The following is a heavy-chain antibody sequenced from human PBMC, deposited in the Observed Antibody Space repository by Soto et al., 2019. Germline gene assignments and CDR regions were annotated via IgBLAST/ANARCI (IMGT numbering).Heavy chain of an antibody. Sequence: SVKVSCKASGYTFTSYAMHWVRQAPGQRLEWMGWINAGNGNTKYSQKFQGRVTITRDTSASTAYMELSSLRSEDTAVYYCARGIRGYSYGFDYWGQGTLVTVSS. CDR2: INAGNGNT. CDR3: ARGIRGYSYGFDY. D-gene: IGHD5-18*01. J-gene: IGHJ4*02. CDR1: GYTFTSYA. V-gene: IGHV1-3*01.